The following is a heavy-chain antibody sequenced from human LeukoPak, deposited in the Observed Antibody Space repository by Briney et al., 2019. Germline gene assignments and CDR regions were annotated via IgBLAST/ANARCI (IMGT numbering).Heavy chain of an antibody. J-gene: IGHJ4*02. Sequence: PGGSLRLSCAASGFTVSSNYMSWVRQAPGKGLEWVSVIYSGGSTYYAGSVKGRFTISRDNSKNTLYLQMNSLRAEDTAVYYCARESISGSYYDYWGQGTLVTVSS. CDR1: GFTVSSNY. CDR3: ARESISGSYYDY. CDR2: IYSGGST. V-gene: IGHV3-66*01. D-gene: IGHD1-26*01.